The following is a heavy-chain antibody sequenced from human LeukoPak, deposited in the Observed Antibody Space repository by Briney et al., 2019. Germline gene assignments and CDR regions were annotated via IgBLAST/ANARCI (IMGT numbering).Heavy chain of an antibody. CDR3: ARDKVRVAATPNWFDP. D-gene: IGHD2-15*01. CDR2: IKQDGSEK. Sequence: PGGSLPLSSAVSGFTFSSYWTSWVRPAPGKGLEWVANIKQDGSEKYYVDSVKGRFTISRDNAKNSLYLQMNSLRAEDTPVYYCARDKVRVAATPNWFDPWGQGTLVTVSS. CDR1: GFTFSSYW. J-gene: IGHJ5*02. V-gene: IGHV3-7*01.